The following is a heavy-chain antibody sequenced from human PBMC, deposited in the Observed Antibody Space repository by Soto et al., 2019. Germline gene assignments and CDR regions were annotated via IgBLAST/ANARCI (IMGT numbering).Heavy chain of an antibody. CDR3: AKDLSQEVVVAATPRKFHYYYYYGMDV. CDR1: GFTFSSYG. V-gene: IGHV3-30*18. D-gene: IGHD2-15*01. CDR2: ISYDGSNK. Sequence: GGSLRLSCAASGFTFSSYGMHWVRQAPGKGLEWVAVISYDGSNKYYADSVKGRFTISRDNSKNTLYLQMNSLRAEDTAVYYCAKDLSQEVVVAATPRKFHYYYYYGMDVWGQGTTVTVSS. J-gene: IGHJ6*02.